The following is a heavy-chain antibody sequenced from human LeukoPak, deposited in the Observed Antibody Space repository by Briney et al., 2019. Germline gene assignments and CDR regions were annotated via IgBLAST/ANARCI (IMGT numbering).Heavy chain of an antibody. CDR2: IYYSGST. J-gene: IGHJ5*02. V-gene: IGHV4-59*01. Sequence: SETLSLTCTVSGGSLSSYYWSWIRQPPGKGLEWIGYIYYSGSTNYNPSLKSRVTISVDTSKNQLSLKLSSVTAADTAVYYCARDSTRNWFDPWGQGTLVTVSS. CDR3: ARDSTRNWFDP. CDR1: GGSLSSYY. D-gene: IGHD2-2*01.